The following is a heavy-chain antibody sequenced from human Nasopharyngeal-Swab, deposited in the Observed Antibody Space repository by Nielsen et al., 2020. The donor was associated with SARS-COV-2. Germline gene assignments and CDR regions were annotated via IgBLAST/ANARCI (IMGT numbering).Heavy chain of an antibody. V-gene: IGHV3-7*01. CDR1: GFTFSTYW. CDR3: ATDGYSFGYDRGY. J-gene: IGHJ4*02. CDR2: IKQDGSEK. Sequence: GESLKISCATSGFTFSTYWMTWVRQAPGKGLEWVANIKQDGSEKYYIDSVKGRFTISRDNAMSSLFLEMNSLRVEDTALYYCATDGYSFGYDRGYWGQGTLVIVSS. D-gene: IGHD4-11*01.